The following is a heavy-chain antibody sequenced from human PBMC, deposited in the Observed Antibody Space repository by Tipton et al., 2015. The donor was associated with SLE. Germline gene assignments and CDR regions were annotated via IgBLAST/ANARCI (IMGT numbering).Heavy chain of an antibody. J-gene: IGHJ6*02. Sequence: GSLRLSCVASGFTFTTYWMTWVRQAPGKGLEWVADINQYGTTERYVDSVKGRFTISRDNARNSLYLQMNSLRPDDTAVYFCAKDLVAGRGGHFFAMDVWGHGTTVTVSS. CDR2: INQYGTTE. CDR3: AKDLVAGRGGHFFAMDV. D-gene: IGHD3-16*01. CDR1: GFTFTTYW. V-gene: IGHV3-7*03.